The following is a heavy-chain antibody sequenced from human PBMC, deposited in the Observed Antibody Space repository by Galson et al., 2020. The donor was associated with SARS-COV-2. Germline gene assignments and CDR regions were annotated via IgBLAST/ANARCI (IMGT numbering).Heavy chain of an antibody. V-gene: IGHV3-33*01. J-gene: IGHJ6*02. D-gene: IGHD3-3*01. Sequence: GESLKISCAASGFTFSSYGMHWVRQAPGKGLEWVAVIWYDGSNKYYADSVKGRFTISRDNSKNTLYLQMNSLRAEDTAVYYCAREVANYDFWSGYYGMDGWGQGTTVTVSS. CDR1: GFTFSSYG. CDR2: IWYDGSNK. CDR3: AREVANYDFWSGYYGMDG.